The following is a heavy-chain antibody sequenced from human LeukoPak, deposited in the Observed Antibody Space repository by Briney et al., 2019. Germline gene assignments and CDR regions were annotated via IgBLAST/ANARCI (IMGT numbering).Heavy chain of an antibody. D-gene: IGHD5-18*01. CDR3: AIEGLGFSYGH. Sequence: GGALRLTCPASEFSVGSNYMTWVRQAPGKGLVWVSRISGDGSITNYADPVKGRFTISRDNAKHTMYLQMNSLRGEETAVYYCAIEGLGFSYGHWGQGTLVTVSS. J-gene: IGHJ4*02. V-gene: IGHV3-74*01. CDR2: ISGDGSIT. CDR1: EFSVGSNY.